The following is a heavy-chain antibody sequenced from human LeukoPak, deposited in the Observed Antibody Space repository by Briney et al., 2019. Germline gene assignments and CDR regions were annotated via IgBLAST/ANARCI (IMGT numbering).Heavy chain of an antibody. CDR2: ISYDGSNK. D-gene: IGHD3-3*01. J-gene: IGHJ6*02. V-gene: IGHV3-30*03. Sequence: GGSLRLSCAASGFTFSSYGMHWVRQAPGKGLEWVAVISYDGSNKYYADSVKGRFTISRDNSKNTLYLQMNSLRAEDTAVYYCARDFLLAGYYDFWSGYYPPNYYYYGMDVWGQGTTVTVSS. CDR3: ARDFLLAGYYDFWSGYYPPNYYYYGMDV. CDR1: GFTFSSYG.